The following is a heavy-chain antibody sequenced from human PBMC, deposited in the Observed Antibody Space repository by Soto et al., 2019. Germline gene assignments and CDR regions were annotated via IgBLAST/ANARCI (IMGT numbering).Heavy chain of an antibody. V-gene: IGHV3-30-3*01. CDR2: ISYAGSNK. CDR3: ARDPYRSSWYDY. D-gene: IGHD6-13*01. CDR1: GFTFTSSA. Sequence: PGGSLRLSCAASGFTFTSSAMHWVRQAPGKGVEWVALISYAGSNKYYADYVEGRFTISRDNSKNTLYLQMNSLRADDTAVYYCARDPYRSSWYDYWGQGTLVTVSS. J-gene: IGHJ4*02.